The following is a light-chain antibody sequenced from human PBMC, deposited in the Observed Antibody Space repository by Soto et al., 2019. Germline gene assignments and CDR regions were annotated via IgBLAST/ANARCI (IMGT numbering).Light chain of an antibody. Sequence: EIVLTQSPVTLSLPPGERATLSCRASQSISKYLAWYQQKPGQAPRLLIYDASNRAAGIPARFTGSGSGTDFTLTISSLEPEDFAVYYCQQRSNWLGTFGGGTKVEIK. V-gene: IGKV3-11*01. CDR2: DAS. J-gene: IGKJ4*01. CDR1: QSISKY. CDR3: QQRSNWLGT.